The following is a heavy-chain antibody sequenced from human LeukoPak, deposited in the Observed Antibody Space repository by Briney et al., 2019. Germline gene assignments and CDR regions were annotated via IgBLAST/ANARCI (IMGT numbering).Heavy chain of an antibody. V-gene: IGHV4-39*07. J-gene: IGHJ5*02. D-gene: IGHD3-10*01. CDR2: IYYSGTT. CDR1: GGSISSSSYY. Sequence: SETLSLTCNVSGGSISSSSYYWGWIRQPPGKGLELMGNIYYSGTTYYNPSLKSRVTISVDTSKNQFSLKLSSVTAADTAVYYCARVNTLIRGIGWFDPWGQGILVTVSS. CDR3: ARVNTLIRGIGWFDP.